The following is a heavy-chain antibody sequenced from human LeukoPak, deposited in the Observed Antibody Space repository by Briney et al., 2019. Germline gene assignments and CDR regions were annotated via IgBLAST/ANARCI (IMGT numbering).Heavy chain of an antibody. J-gene: IGHJ6*02. Sequence: SQTLSLTCTVSGGSISSGGYYWSWIRKHPGKGLEWIGYIYYSGSTYYNPSLKSRVTISVDTSKNQFSLKLSSVTAADTAVYYCARGAGYSGYDYYYGMDVWGQGTTVTVSS. V-gene: IGHV4-31*03. CDR1: GGSISSGGYY. D-gene: IGHD5-12*01. CDR3: ARGAGYSGYDYYYGMDV. CDR2: IYYSGST.